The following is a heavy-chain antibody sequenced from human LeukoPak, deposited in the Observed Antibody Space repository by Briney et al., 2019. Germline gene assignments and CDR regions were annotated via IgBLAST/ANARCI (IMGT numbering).Heavy chain of an antibody. V-gene: IGHV3-7*04. Sequence: GGSLRLSCAAAGFTFSNYCMAWVRRAPGKGLEWVANIKEGGSAKYYVDSVRGRFTISRDNAKNSLHLQMNSLRAEDTAVYYCARVYGSGFYQIDYWGQETLVTVSS. CDR2: IKEGGSAK. CDR1: GFTFSNYC. CDR3: ARVYGSGFYQIDY. D-gene: IGHD6-19*01. J-gene: IGHJ4*02.